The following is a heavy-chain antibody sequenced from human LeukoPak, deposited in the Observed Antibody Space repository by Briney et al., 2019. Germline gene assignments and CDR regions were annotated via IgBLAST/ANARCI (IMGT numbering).Heavy chain of an antibody. J-gene: IGHJ4*02. Sequence: GGSLTLSCAASGFTFSSYWMTWVRQAPGKGLEWVFNINQDGSETYYVDSVRGRFIISRDNAKNTLFLQVNSLRVEDTAVYYCGRNGALTTTPIDYWGQGTLVTVSS. CDR3: GRNGALTTTPIDY. CDR1: GFTFSSYW. CDR2: INQDGSET. V-gene: IGHV3-7*01. D-gene: IGHD1-14*01.